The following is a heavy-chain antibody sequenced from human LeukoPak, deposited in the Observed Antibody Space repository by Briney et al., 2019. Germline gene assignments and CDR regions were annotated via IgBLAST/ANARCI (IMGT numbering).Heavy chain of an antibody. CDR1: GGSISSYY. J-gene: IGHJ4*02. CDR3: AGEVITCNTDVFDY. D-gene: IGHD1-14*01. CDR2: IYISGST. V-gene: IGHV4-4*07. Sequence: SETLSLTCTVSGGSISSYYWSWIRQPAGKGLEWIGHIYISGSTNYNPSLKRRVTMSVDTSENQFSLKLSSVTTADTAVYYCAGEVITCNTDVFDYWGQGTLVTVSS.